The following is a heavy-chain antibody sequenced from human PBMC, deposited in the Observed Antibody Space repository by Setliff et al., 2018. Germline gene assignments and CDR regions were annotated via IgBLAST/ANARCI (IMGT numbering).Heavy chain of an antibody. J-gene: IGHJ5*02. CDR3: ARSRSNFWSGYFNWFDP. CDR1: GYGFTSYW. V-gene: IGHV5-51*01. CDR2: IYPGDSDT. D-gene: IGHD3-3*01. Sequence: PGESLKISCKGSGYGFTSYWIGWVRQMPGKGLEWMGIIYPGDSDTRYSPSFQGQVTISADKSISTAYLQWSSLKASDTAMYYCARSRSNFWSGYFNWFDPWDQGTLVTVSS.